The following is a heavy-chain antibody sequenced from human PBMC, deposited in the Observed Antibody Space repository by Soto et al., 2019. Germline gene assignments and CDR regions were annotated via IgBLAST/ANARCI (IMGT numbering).Heavy chain of an antibody. CDR1: GFTFSSYA. Sequence: SLQLSCAASGFTFSSYAMHWVRQAPGKGLEWVAVISYDGSNKYYADSVKGRFTISRDNSKNTLYLQMNSLRAEDTAVYYCARAWGYCSGGSCFNPGPYYYYGMDVWGQGTTVTVSS. D-gene: IGHD2-15*01. CDR2: ISYDGSNK. CDR3: ARAWGYCSGGSCFNPGPYYYYGMDV. V-gene: IGHV3-30-3*01. J-gene: IGHJ6*02.